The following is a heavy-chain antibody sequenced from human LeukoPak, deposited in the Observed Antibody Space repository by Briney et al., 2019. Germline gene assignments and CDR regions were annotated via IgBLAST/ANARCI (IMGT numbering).Heavy chain of an antibody. J-gene: IGHJ4*02. CDR2: INSDGSST. D-gene: IGHD2-2*01. V-gene: IGHV3-74*01. CDR1: GFTFSSYW. Sequence: GGSLRLSCAASGFTFSSYWMHWVRQAPGKGLVWVSRINSDGSSTSYADSVKGRFTISRDNAKNTLYLQMNSLRAEDTAVYYCVRVICTSTSCYGVGSGDYWGQGTLVTVSS. CDR3: VRVICTSTSCYGVGSGDY.